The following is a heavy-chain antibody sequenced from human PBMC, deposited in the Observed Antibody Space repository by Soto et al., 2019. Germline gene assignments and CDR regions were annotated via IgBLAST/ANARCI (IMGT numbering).Heavy chain of an antibody. V-gene: IGHV3-64*01. Sequence: LRLSCAASGFTFSSYAMHWVRQAPGKGLEYVSAISSNGGSTYYANSVKGRFTISRDNSKNTLYLQMGSLRAEDMAVYYCARDRGGYSGYTFDYWGQGTLVTVSS. CDR1: GFTFSSYA. CDR2: ISSNGGST. D-gene: IGHD5-12*01. CDR3: ARDRGGYSGYTFDY. J-gene: IGHJ4*02.